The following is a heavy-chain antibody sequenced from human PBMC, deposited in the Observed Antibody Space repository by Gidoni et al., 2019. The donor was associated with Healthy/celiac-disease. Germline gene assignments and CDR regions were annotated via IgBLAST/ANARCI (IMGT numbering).Heavy chain of an antibody. CDR3: ARDPYYYDSSGQEGAFDI. CDR2: ISSSSSTI. CDR1: GFPFHIHS. D-gene: IGHD3-22*01. V-gene: IGHV3-48*02. J-gene: IGHJ3*02. Sequence: EVQLVESGGGLVQPGGSLRFSCAASGFPFHIHSMNWVRQAPGKGLGLVSYISSSSSTIYYADSVKDRFTISRDNAKNSLYLQMNSLRDEDTAVYYCARDPYYYDSSGQEGAFDIWGQGTMVTVSS.